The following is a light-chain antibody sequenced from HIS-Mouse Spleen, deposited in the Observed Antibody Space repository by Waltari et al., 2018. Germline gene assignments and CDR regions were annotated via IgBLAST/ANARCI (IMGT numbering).Light chain of an antibody. V-gene: IGKV1-9*01. J-gene: IGKJ1*01. CDR3: QQLNSYPPT. CDR1: QGISSY. CDR2: AAS. Sequence: DIQLTQSPSFLSASAGDGVTITCRASQGISSYLAWYQQKPGKAPKLLIYAASTLQSGVPSRFSGSGSGTEFTLTISSLQPEDFATYYCQQLNSYPPTFVQGTKVEIK.